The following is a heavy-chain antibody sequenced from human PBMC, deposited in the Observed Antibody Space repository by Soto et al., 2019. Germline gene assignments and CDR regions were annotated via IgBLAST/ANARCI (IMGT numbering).Heavy chain of an antibody. D-gene: IGHD5-18*01. CDR3: ARAESYSFGFFDY. V-gene: IGHV1-18*01. Sequence: QVQLVQSGAEVKKPVASLKVSCKASSYTFTSYGITWVRQAPGQGLEWMGWISGYNGNTNFAQKFEGRVTLTTDISTSTSYMELRSLRSDDTAVYYCARAESYSFGFFDYWGQGTPVTVSS. CDR2: ISGYNGNT. CDR1: SYTFTSYG. J-gene: IGHJ4*02.